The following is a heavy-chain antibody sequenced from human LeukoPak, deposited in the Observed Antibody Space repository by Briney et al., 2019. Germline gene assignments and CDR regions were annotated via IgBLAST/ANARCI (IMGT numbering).Heavy chain of an antibody. D-gene: IGHD1-26*01. J-gene: IGHJ3*02. Sequence: GGSLRLSCAVSGFTFSGHWMHWVRQAPGKGLVWVSRINTDGSSTNYADSVKGRFTVSRDNAKNTLYLQMNSLRAEDTAVYYCAREMYSGSYYAFDIWGQGTMVTVSS. CDR3: AREMYSGSYYAFDI. CDR2: INTDGSST. CDR1: GFTFSGHW. V-gene: IGHV3-74*01.